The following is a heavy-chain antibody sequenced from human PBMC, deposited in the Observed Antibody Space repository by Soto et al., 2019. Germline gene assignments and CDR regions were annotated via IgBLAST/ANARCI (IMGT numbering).Heavy chain of an antibody. CDR1: GFTFSSYA. J-gene: IGHJ3*02. CDR2: ISGSGGST. D-gene: IGHD3-22*01. V-gene: IGHV3-23*01. CDR3: AREGSYYDSSGVNTPGDAFDT. Sequence: GGSLRLSCAASGFTFSSYAMSWVRQAPGKGLEWVSAISGSGGSTYYADSVKGRFTISRDNSKNTLYLQMNSLRAEDTAVYYCAREGSYYDSSGVNTPGDAFDTWRHGTMVTVSS.